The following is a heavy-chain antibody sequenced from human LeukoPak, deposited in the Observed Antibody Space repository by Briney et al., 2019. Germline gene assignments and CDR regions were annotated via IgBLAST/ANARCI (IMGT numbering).Heavy chain of an antibody. CDR2: FSSSGSYI. J-gene: IGHJ4*02. CDR1: GFTFSSYS. CDR3: AREPIGDFPPHFDY. Sequence: PGGSLGLSCAVSGFTFSSYSMNWVRQAPGKGLEWVSFFSSSGSYIYYADSVKGRFTISRDNAKNSLYLQMNSLRAEDTAVYYCAREPIGDFPPHFDYWGQGTLVTVSS. D-gene: IGHD3-3*01. V-gene: IGHV3-21*01.